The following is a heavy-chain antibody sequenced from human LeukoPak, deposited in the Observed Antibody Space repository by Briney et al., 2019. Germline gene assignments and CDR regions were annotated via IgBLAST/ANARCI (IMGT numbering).Heavy chain of an antibody. CDR3: ARQISGSYVFDY. J-gene: IGHJ4*02. Sequence: SVKVSCKASGGTFSSYAISWVRQAPGQGLEWMGGIILIFGTANYAQKFQGRVTITADESTSTAYMELSSLRSEDTAVYYCARQISGSYVFDYWGQGTLVTVSS. V-gene: IGHV1-69*13. CDR1: GGTFSSYA. CDR2: IILIFGTA. D-gene: IGHD1-26*01.